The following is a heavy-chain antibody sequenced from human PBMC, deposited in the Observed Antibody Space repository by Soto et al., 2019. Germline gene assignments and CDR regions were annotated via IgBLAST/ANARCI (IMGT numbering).Heavy chain of an antibody. CDR2: VSHDGRNT. J-gene: IGHJ4*02. Sequence: VQLVESGGGVVQPGRSLRLSCAASGFTFSDYAMHWVRQAPGKGLEWVAVVSHDGRNTHYADSVKGRLTISRVSSKITVCLEMTSLRAEDTAVYYWAKGGRQWLVTSDFNYWGPGDLVTVSS. CDR3: AKGGRQWLVTSDFNY. CDR1: GFTFSDYA. V-gene: IGHV3-30*18. D-gene: IGHD6-19*01.